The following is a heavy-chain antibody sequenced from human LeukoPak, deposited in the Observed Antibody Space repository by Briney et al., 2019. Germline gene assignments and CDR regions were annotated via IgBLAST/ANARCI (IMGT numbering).Heavy chain of an antibody. CDR3: ARTYGDPTHYGYYYYGMDV. Sequence: GGSLRLSCAASGFTFSSYAMSWVRQAPGKGLEWVSIISGSGGSTYYADSVKGRFTISRDNSKNTLYLQMNSLRAEDTAVYYCARTYGDPTHYGYYYYGMDVWGQGTTVTVSS. CDR1: GFTFSSYA. D-gene: IGHD4-17*01. J-gene: IGHJ6*02. V-gene: IGHV3-23*01. CDR2: ISGSGGST.